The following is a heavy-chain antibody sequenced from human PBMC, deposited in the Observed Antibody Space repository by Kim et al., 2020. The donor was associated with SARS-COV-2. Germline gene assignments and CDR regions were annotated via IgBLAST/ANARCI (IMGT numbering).Heavy chain of an antibody. D-gene: IGHD1-26*01. Sequence: TYSADSVKGRFTITRDNSKNTLYLQMNSLRAEDTAVYYCAKDRMGATSHWGQGTLVTVSS. V-gene: IGHV3-23*01. CDR3: AKDRMGATSH. J-gene: IGHJ4*02. CDR2: T.